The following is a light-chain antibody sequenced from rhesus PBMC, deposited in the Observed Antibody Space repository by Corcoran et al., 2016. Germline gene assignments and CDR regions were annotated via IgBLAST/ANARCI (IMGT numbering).Light chain of an antibody. V-gene: IGLV3-36*02. CDR3: QVWDSSSNEDV. Sequence: SYDLRQPPSVSVSPGQTARIPCGGDNIGSEFVNWYHQKPPQAPVLVMYYDRERPSGIPERFSGSKSGTSATLIISGVEAADEADYYCQVWDSSSNEDVFGGGTKLTVL. CDR2: YDR. CDR1: NIGSEF. J-gene: IGLJ6*01.